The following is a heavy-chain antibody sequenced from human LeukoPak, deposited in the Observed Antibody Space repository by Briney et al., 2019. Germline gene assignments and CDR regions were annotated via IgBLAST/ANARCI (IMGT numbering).Heavy chain of an antibody. J-gene: IGHJ4*02. CDR3: ASAIPADYFDY. CDR1: GFTFSSYW. V-gene: IGHV3-7*01. Sequence: AGGSLRLSCAASGFTFSSYWMSWVSQAPGKGLEWVANITQDGSDKYYADSVKGRFNISRDNAKSSLYLQMNSLRAEDTAVYYCASAIPADYFDYWGEGTLVTVYS. D-gene: IGHD2-2*02. CDR2: ITQDGSDK.